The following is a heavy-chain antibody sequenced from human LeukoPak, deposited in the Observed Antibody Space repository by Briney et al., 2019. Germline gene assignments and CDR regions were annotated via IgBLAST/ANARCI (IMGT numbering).Heavy chain of an antibody. Sequence: SETLSLTCTVSGGSLSSSSYYWGWIRQPPGKGLEWIGSIYYSGSTYYNPSLKSRVTISVDTSKNQFSLKLSSVTAADTAVYYCARALWLMHYYYYMDVWGKGTTVTVSS. V-gene: IGHV4-39*07. CDR1: GGSLSSSSYY. CDR3: ARALWLMHYYYYMDV. D-gene: IGHD5-18*01. J-gene: IGHJ6*03. CDR2: IYYSGST.